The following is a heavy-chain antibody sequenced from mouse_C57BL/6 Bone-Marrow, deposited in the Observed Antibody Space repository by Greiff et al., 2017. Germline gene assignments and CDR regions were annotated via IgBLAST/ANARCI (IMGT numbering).Heavy chain of an antibody. J-gene: IGHJ2*01. CDR2: IHPNSGST. V-gene: IGHV1-64*01. CDR1: GYTFTSYW. Sequence: QVQLQQPGAELVKPGASVKLSCKASGYTFTSYWMHWVKQRPGQGLEWIGMIHPNSGSTNYNEKFKSKATLTVDKSSSTAYMQLSSLTSEDSAVYYCARDYGNHYFDYWGQGTTLTVSS. CDR3: ARDYGNHYFDY. D-gene: IGHD2-1*01.